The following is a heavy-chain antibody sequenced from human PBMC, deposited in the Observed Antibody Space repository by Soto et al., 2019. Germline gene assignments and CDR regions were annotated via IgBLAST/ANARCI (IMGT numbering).Heavy chain of an antibody. J-gene: IGHJ4*02. D-gene: IGHD1-1*01. V-gene: IGHV1-2*02. CDR3: ARVPRRHNWNGGYFDY. CDR1: GYTFTGYY. Sequence: GASVKVSCKASGYTFTGYYMHWVRQAPGQGLEWMGWINPNSGGTNYAQKFQGRVTMTRDTSISTAYMELSRLRSDDTAVYYCARVPRRHNWNGGYFDYWGQGTLVTVSS. CDR2: INPNSGGT.